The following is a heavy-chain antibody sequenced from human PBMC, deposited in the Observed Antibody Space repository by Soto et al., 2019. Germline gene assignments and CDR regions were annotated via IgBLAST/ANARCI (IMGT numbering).Heavy chain of an antibody. J-gene: IGHJ4*02. Sequence: PGGSLRLSCAASGFTFSSYGMHWVRQAPGKGLEWVAVISYDGSNKYYADSVKGRFTISRDNSKNTLYLQMNSLRAEDTAVYYCAKVYGSSTLLAHPIFDYWGQGTLVTVSS. CDR1: GFTFSSYG. CDR2: ISYDGSNK. V-gene: IGHV3-30*18. CDR3: AKVYGSSTLLAHPIFDY. D-gene: IGHD2-2*01.